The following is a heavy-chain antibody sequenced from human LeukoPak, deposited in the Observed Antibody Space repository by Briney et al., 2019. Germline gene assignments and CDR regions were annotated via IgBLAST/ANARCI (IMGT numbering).Heavy chain of an antibody. CDR1: GFTFSSYS. CDR2: ISSSSSTI. J-gene: IGHJ3*01. CDR3: AREGASTISHAFDV. D-gene: IGHD3-16*01. Sequence: GGSLRLSYAASGFTFSSYSMNWVRQAPGKGLEWVSYISSSSSTIYYADSVKGRFTISRDNAKNSLYLQMNSLRAEDTAVYYCAREGASTISHAFDVWGQGTMVTVSS. V-gene: IGHV3-48*04.